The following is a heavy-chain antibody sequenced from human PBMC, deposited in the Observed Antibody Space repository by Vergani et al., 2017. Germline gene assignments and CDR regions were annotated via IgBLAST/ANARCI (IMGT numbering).Heavy chain of an antibody. D-gene: IGHD3-22*01. CDR3: ARLYGRDSSGSKYFDY. CDR2: IHPADSDT. CDR1: GYSFKNYW. Sequence: EVPLVQSGAEVKKPGESLTISCQISGYSFKNYWIGWVRQMPGKGLEWMGIIHPADSDTRYSPSFQGQVTISVDKSISTAYLQRSSLRASDSAMYYCARLYGRDSSGSKYFDYWGQGILVTVSS. V-gene: IGHV5-51*01. J-gene: IGHJ4*02.